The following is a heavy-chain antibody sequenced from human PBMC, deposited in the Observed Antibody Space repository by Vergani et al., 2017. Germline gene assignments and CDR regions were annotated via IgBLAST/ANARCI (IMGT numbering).Heavy chain of an antibody. V-gene: IGHV4-61*02. J-gene: IGHJ5*02. CDR1: GGSISSGSYY. D-gene: IGHD6-19*01. CDR2: IYTSGST. CDR3: ASDTHSGQRAYR. Sequence: QVQLQESGPGLGKPSQTLSLNCPVSGGSISSGSYYWSWIRQPAGKGLEWIGRIYTSGSTNYNPSLKTRVTISVDTSKNQFSLTLTSVTAAYTAVYYCASDTHSGQRAYRWGQGILFTVTS.